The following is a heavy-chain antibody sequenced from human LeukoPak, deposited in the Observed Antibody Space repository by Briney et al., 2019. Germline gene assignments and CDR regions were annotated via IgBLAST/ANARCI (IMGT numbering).Heavy chain of an antibody. J-gene: IGHJ6*02. CDR1: GFPFSNYG. CDR3: AREATTYYDILTGPRLDYYYYGMDV. V-gene: IGHV3-33*01. D-gene: IGHD3-9*01. CDR2: IWYDGSNK. Sequence: GGSLRLSCAASGFPFSNYGMHWVRQAPGKGLEWVAGIWYDGSNKYYADSVKGRFTMTRDNSKNTLYLQMNSLRAEDTAVYYCAREATTYYDILTGPRLDYYYYGMDVWGQGTTVTVAS.